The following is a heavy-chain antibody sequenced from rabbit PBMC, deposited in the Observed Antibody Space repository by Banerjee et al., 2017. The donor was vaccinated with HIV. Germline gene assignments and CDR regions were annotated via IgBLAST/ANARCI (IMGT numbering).Heavy chain of an antibody. D-gene: IGHD6-1*01. CDR1: GFSFSSSYW. CDR3: ASSVGYVYASFGL. Sequence: QSLEESGGDLVKPGASLTLTCTASGFSFSSSYWICWVRQAPGKGLEWIGCIHAVSSDRTYYASWAKGRFTISKTSSTTVTLQMTSLTAADTATYFCASSVGYVYASFGLWGQGTLVTV. V-gene: IGHV1S40*01. J-gene: IGHJ4*01. CDR2: IHAVSSDRT.